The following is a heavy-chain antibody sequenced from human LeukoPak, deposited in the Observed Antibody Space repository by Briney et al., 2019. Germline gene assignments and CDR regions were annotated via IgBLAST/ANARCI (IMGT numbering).Heavy chain of an antibody. Sequence: GGSLRLSCAASGFTFSNYAMSWVRQAPGKGLEWVSAITGSGSRTYYADSVRGRFTISRDNSKNTLYLQMSSLRAEDTAVYYCAKEDYYGNSGHSTDYWGQGTLVTVSS. CDR2: ITGSGSRT. CDR1: GFTFSNYA. J-gene: IGHJ4*03. D-gene: IGHD3-22*01. CDR3: AKEDYYGNSGHSTDY. V-gene: IGHV3-23*01.